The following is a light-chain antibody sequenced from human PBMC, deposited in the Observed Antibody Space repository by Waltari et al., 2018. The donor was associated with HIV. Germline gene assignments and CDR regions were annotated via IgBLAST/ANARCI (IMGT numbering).Light chain of an antibody. Sequence: EIVLTQSPGTLSLSPGERATLSCRASQSVSSSYLAWYQQKPGHTPRLLIYGASSRATDIPDRFSGSGAGTDFTLTISRLEPEDFAVYYCQQYDSSPLTFGGGTKVEIK. V-gene: IGKV3-20*01. J-gene: IGKJ4*01. CDR1: QSVSSSY. CDR2: GAS. CDR3: QQYDSSPLT.